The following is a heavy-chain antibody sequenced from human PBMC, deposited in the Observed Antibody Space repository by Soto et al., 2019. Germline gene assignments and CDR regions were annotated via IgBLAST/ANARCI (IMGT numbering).Heavy chain of an antibody. CDR3: AHGSGWLFDF. CDR1: GFSLTSNAVG. V-gene: IGHV2-5*02. CDR2: IYWDDDN. J-gene: IGHJ4*02. D-gene: IGHD6-19*01. Sequence: QITLKESGPTLVKPTQTLTLICTFSGFSLTSNAVGVGWFRQPPGKALEWLALIYWDDDNHYSPSLKSRLTFTKDTSKNQVVLIMTNMDPVDTATYYCAHGSGWLFDFWGQGTLVTVSS.